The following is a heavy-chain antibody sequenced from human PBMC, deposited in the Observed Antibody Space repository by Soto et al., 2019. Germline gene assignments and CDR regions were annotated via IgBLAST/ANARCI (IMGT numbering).Heavy chain of an antibody. D-gene: IGHD2-8*01. V-gene: IGHV4-4*02. CDR1: GASIINTEC. J-gene: IGHJ5*02. CDR2: VHHSGDT. CDR3: AKWHPLNP. Sequence: PSETLSLTCTVSGASIINTECLHWVRQPPGKGLEWIGEVHHSGDTNYNPSLKSRVTMSVDKSKNQFSLMLTSVIAADTAVYYCAKWHPLNPWGQGTLVTVSS.